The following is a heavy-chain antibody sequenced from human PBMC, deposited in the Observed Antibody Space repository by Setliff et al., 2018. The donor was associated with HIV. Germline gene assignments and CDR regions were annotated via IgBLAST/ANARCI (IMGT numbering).Heavy chain of an antibody. CDR3: AKEIVGATFRGWFDP. CDR2: ISGNGGST. CDR1: GFTFYTYA. Sequence: LRLSCAASGFTFYTYAMTWVRQAPGKGLEWVSSISGNGGSTYYADSVKGRFTISRDNSKKTLYLQMKSLRAEDTAVYYCAKEIVGATFRGWFDPWGQGTLVTVSS. J-gene: IGHJ5*02. D-gene: IGHD1-26*01. V-gene: IGHV3-23*01.